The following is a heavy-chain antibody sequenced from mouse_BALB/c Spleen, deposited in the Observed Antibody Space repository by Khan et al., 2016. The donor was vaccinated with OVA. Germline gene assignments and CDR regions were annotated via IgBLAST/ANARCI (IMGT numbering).Heavy chain of an antibody. CDR2: ICSDCST. CDR1: GFSLTNYC. CDR3: ARQSDYHYNWMDY. Sequence: QVQLKQSGPGLVAPSQSLSISCTISGFSLTNYCVHWIRQPPGKGLEWLVLICSDCSTTYNSALISRLTITTYNSKCQGFLQMNSRRTYDTAIYVCARQSDYHYNWMDYWGQGTSVTVSA. J-gene: IGHJ4*01. D-gene: IGHD2-4*01. V-gene: IGHV2-6-1*01.